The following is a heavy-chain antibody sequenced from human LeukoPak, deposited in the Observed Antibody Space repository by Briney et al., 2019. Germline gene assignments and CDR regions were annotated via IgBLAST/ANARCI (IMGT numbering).Heavy chain of an antibody. CDR2: MNPNSGNT. V-gene: IGHV1-8*02. D-gene: IGHD5-18*01. J-gene: IGHJ4*02. CDR1: GGTFSSYA. CDR3: ARAEAAMGYFDY. Sequence: EASVKVSCKASGGTFSSYAISWVRQAPGQGLEWMGWMNPNSGNTGYAQKFQGRVTMTRNTSISTAYMELSSLRSEDTAVYYCARAEAAMGYFDYWGQGTLVTVSS.